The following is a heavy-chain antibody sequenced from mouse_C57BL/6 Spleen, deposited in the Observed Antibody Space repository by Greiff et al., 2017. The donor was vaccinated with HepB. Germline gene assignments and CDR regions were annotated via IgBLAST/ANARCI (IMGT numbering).Heavy chain of an antibody. CDR2: IDPETGGT. J-gene: IGHJ2*01. CDR1: GYTFTDYE. D-gene: IGHD1-1*01. Sequence: QVQLKESGAELVRPGASVTLSCKASGYTFTDYEMHWVKQTPVHGLEWIGAIDPETGGTAYNQKFKGKAILTADKSSSTAYMELRSLTSEDSAVYYCTRDGDGSSYFDYWGQGTTLTVSS. V-gene: IGHV1-15*01. CDR3: TRDGDGSSYFDY.